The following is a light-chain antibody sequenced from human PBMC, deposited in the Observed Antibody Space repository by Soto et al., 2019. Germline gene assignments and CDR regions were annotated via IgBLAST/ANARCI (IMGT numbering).Light chain of an antibody. Sequence: IRLTQSPSSFSGSTRDRVTLXCIASQGISKYLAWYQQKPGKVPKLLIYAATILQSGVPSRFSGSGSVADFALTISSLQPDDVATYYCQSYNSAPLTFGGGTKVDIK. CDR3: QSYNSAPLT. J-gene: IGKJ4*01. V-gene: IGKV1-27*01. CDR2: AAT. CDR1: QGISKY.